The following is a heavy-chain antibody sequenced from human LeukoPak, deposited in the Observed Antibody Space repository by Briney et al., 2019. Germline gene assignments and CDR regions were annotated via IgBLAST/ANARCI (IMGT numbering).Heavy chain of an antibody. CDR1: GGSISSSSYY. D-gene: IGHD6-19*01. CDR3: ARRPTVDSSGWYPFDY. J-gene: IGHJ4*02. V-gene: IGHV4-39*01. Sequence: SETLSLTCTVSGGSISSSSYYWGWIRQPPGKGLEWIGSIYYSGSTYYNPSLKSRVTISVDTSKNQFSLKLSSVTAADTAVYYCARRPTVDSSGWYPFDYWGQGTLVTVSS. CDR2: IYYSGST.